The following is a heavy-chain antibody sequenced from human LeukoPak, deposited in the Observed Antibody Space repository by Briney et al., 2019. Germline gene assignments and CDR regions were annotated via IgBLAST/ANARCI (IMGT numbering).Heavy chain of an antibody. Sequence: GGSLRLSCAASGFTFSSYGMHWVRQAPGKGLEWVAVISFDASNKYYADSVKGRFTISRDNAKNSLYLQMNSLRAEDTAVYYCARGRDGYKIDAFDIWGQGTMVTVSS. V-gene: IGHV3-30*03. CDR3: ARGRDGYKIDAFDI. D-gene: IGHD5-24*01. CDR2: ISFDASNK. CDR1: GFTFSSYG. J-gene: IGHJ3*02.